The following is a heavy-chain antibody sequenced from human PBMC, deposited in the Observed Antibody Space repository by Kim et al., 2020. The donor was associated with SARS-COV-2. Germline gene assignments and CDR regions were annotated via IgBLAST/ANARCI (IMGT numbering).Heavy chain of an antibody. CDR2: INNSGST. J-gene: IGHJ3*02. V-gene: IGHV4-34*01. CDR1: GGSFSGYY. Sequence: SETLSLTCAVYGGSFSGYYWSWIRQPPGKGLEWIGEINNSGSTNYNPSLKSRVTISVDTSKNQFSLKLSSVTAADPAVYYCAIGWTDAFDIWGQGTMVTVSS. D-gene: IGHD2-15*01. CDR3: AIGWTDAFDI.